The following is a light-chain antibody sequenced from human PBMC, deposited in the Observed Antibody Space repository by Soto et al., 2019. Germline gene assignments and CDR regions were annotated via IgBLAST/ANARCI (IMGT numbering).Light chain of an antibody. V-gene: IGKV2-28*01. CDR1: QSLLHSNGYNY. J-gene: IGKJ2*01. CDR3: MQVLQTPYT. Sequence: DIVMTQSPLSLPVTPGEPASISCRSSQSLLHSNGYNYLDWYLQKPGQSPQLLIYLGSNRASGVPDRFSGSGSGTDLTLKISRVEAEDVGVYYCMQVLQTPYTFGQGNKLEIK. CDR2: LGS.